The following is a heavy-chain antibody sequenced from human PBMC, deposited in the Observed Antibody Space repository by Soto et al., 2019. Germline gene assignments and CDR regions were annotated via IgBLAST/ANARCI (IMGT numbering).Heavy chain of an antibody. CDR3: AKVDYVRAFDI. J-gene: IGHJ3*02. Sequence: VQLQESGPGLVKPSQTLSLTCTVSGGSISSDGYYWNWIRQHPGKGREWIGYIYYSGSSYYTPYIRRRITISVDASQIPFSLKMVSVTAAATSIYYCAKVDYVRAFDIWGQGTMVTVSS. CDR2: IYYSGSS. V-gene: IGHV4-31*03. D-gene: IGHD4-17*01. CDR1: GGSISSDGYY.